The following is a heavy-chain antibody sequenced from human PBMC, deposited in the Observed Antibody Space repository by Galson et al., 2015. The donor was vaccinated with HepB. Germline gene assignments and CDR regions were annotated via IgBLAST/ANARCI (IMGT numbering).Heavy chain of an antibody. CDR1: GGTFSGHL. CDR3: ARGDQMGDFDN. J-gene: IGHJ4*02. V-gene: IGHV1-69*13. D-gene: IGHD2-8*01. CDR2: IIPMYATT. Sequence: SVKVSCKASGGTFSGHLISWVRQAPGQGLEWMGGIIPMYATTNYGQNFQDRVTITADDSTSTSYMKLSSLRSEDTATYYCARGDQMGDFDNWGQGTLVTVSS.